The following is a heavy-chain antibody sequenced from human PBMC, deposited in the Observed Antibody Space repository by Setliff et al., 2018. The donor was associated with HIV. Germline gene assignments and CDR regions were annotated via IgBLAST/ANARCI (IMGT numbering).Heavy chain of an antibody. D-gene: IGHD2-21*01. CDR3: ATDNGPSYSMDI. CDR2: IKKSSDGGKT. CDR1: GFTFNNAW. V-gene: IGHV3-15*01. Sequence: GGSLSLSCVASGFTFNNAWMNWVRQAPGKGLEWLGRIKKSSDGGKTDDASPVKGRFTISRDDSKNTLYLQMNSLKIEDTAVYFWATDNGPSYSMDIWGQGTTVTVSS. J-gene: IGHJ6*02.